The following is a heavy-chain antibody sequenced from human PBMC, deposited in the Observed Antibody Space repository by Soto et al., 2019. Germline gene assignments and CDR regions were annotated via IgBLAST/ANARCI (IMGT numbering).Heavy chain of an antibody. CDR3: ARGGYDYIWGSYRSSYFDY. Sequence: QVQLQQWGAGLLKPSETLSLTCAVYGGSFSGYYWSWIRQPPGQGLEWIGEINHSGSANYNPSLKSRVTISVDTSKNHYSLKLSSVTAADTAVYYCARGGYDYIWGSYRSSYFDYWGQGTLVTVSS. D-gene: IGHD3-16*02. J-gene: IGHJ4*02. V-gene: IGHV4-34*01. CDR2: INHSGSA. CDR1: GGSFSGYY.